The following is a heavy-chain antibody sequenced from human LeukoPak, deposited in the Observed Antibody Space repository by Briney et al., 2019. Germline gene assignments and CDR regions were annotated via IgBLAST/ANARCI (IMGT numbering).Heavy chain of an antibody. D-gene: IGHD4-17*01. CDR1: GFTFSSYA. CDR3: ARGPETYGDYVGWFDP. CDR2: ISYDGSNK. Sequence: GGSLRLFCAASGFTFSSYAMHWVRQAPGKGLEWVAVISYDGSNKYYADSVKGRFTISRDNSKNTLYLQMNSLRAEDTAVYYCARGPETYGDYVGWFDPWGQGTLVTVSS. V-gene: IGHV3-30*04. J-gene: IGHJ5*02.